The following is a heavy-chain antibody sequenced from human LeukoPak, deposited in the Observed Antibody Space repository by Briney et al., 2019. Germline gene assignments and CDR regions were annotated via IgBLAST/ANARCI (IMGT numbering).Heavy chain of an antibody. J-gene: IGHJ4*02. CDR2: IYTSGST. Sequence: SETLSLTCTVSGGSISSYYWSWIRQPAGKGLEWIGRIYTSGSTNYNPSLKSRVTMSVDTSKNQFSLKLKSVTPADTAIYYCTRDRRDGYNYVDVWGQGTLVTVSS. D-gene: IGHD5-24*01. CDR3: TRDRRDGYNYVDV. V-gene: IGHV4-4*07. CDR1: GGSISSYY.